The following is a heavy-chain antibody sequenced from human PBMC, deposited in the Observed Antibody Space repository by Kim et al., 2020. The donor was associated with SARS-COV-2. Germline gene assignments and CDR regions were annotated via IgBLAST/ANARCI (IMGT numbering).Heavy chain of an antibody. Sequence: GGSLRLSCAASGFTFDDYAMHWVRQAPGKGLEWVSGISWNSGSIGYADSVKGRFTISRDNAKNSLYLQMNSLRAEDTALYYCAKDKGDIVVVPAAQNIAAAEDRGMDVWGQGTTVTVSS. CDR3: AKDKGDIVVVPAAQNIAAAEDRGMDV. CDR2: ISWNSGSI. D-gene: IGHD2-2*01. V-gene: IGHV3-9*01. CDR1: GFTFDDYA. J-gene: IGHJ6*02.